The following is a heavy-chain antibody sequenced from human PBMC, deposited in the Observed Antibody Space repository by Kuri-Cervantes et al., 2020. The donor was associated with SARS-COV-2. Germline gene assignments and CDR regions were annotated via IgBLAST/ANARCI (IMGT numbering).Heavy chain of an antibody. J-gene: IGHJ4*02. CDR1: GGSISSYY. CDR3: AKSRWQQLSWLDY. V-gene: IGHV4-59*01. CDR2: IYYSGST. Sequence: SETLSLTCTVSGGSISSYYWSWIRQPPGRGLEWIGYIYYSGSTNYNPSLKSRVTISVDTSKNQFSLKLSSVTAADTAVYYCAKSRWQQLSWLDYWGQGTLVTVSS. D-gene: IGHD6-13*01.